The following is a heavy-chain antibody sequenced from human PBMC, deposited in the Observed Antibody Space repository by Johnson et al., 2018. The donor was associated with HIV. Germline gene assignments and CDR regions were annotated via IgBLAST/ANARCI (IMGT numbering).Heavy chain of an antibody. J-gene: IGHJ3*02. Sequence: QVHLVESGGGVVQPGRSLRLSCEASGFTFSSYPMHWVRQAPGKGLEWVAVISYDGSNKYYADSVKGRFTISRDNSKNTLYLQMNSLRAEDTAVYYCAREAGTAFDIWGQGTMVTVSS. CDR2: ISYDGSNK. CDR1: GFTFSSYP. CDR3: AREAGTAFDI. V-gene: IGHV3-30*04.